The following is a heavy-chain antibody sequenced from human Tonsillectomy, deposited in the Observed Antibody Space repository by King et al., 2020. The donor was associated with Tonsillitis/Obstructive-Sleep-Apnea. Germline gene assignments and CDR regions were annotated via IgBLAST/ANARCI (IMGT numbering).Heavy chain of an antibody. CDR2: INHSGST. Sequence: VQLQQWGAGLLKPSETLSLTCAVYGGSFSGYYWSWIRQPPGKGLEWIGEINHSGSTNYNPSLKSRVTISVDTSKNQFSLKLSSVTAADTAVYYCARGPPPYYYGSGSSSNDYWGQGTLVTVSS. CDR1: GGSFSGYY. J-gene: IGHJ4*02. CDR3: ARGPPPYYYGSGSSSNDY. D-gene: IGHD3-10*01. V-gene: IGHV4-34*01.